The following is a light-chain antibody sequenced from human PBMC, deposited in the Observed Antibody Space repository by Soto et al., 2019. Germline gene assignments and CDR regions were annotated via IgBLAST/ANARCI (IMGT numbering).Light chain of an antibody. CDR2: EVS. J-gene: IGLJ1*01. CDR1: SSDVGGYNY. Sequence: QSALTQPASMSGSPGRSITISCTGTSSDVGGYNYVSWYQQHPGKAPKLMIYEVSNRPSGISNRFSGSKSGNTASLTISGLQAEDEADYYCTSYTSSITYVFGTGTKLTVL. CDR3: TSYTSSITYV. V-gene: IGLV2-14*01.